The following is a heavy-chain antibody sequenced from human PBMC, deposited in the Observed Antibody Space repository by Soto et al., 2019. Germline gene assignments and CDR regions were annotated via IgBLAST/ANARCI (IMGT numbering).Heavy chain of an antibody. CDR3: ARAIETAMDPCDY. D-gene: IGHD5-18*01. V-gene: IGHV3-30-3*01. CDR1: GFSFTTYA. J-gene: IGHJ4*02. CDR2: ISDDGSIK. Sequence: GSSLRLSCAASGFSFTTYAMHWVRQAPGKGLEWVAVISDDGSIKYYADSVKGRFTISRDNSKNTFSLQMNSLRGDDTAVYFCARAIETAMDPCDYWGQGTLVTVSS.